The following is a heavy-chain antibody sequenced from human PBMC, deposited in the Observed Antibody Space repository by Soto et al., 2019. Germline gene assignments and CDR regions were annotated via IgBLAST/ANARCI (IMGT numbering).Heavy chain of an antibody. CDR3: ARRESTAAVNY. V-gene: IGHV5-51*03. Sequence: EVQLVQSGAEVKKPGESLKISCKGSGYSFTSYWIGWLRQMPGKGLEWMGIIYPGDSDTRYSPSFQGQVTMSADKSISTAALQWSSLKAADTAMYYFARRESTAAVNYWGQGTLVTVSS. CDR2: IYPGDSDT. J-gene: IGHJ4*02. D-gene: IGHD6-13*01. CDR1: GYSFTSYW.